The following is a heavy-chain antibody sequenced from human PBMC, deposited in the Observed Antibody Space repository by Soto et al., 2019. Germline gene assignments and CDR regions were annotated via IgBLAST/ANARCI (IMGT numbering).Heavy chain of an antibody. Sequence: TLSLTCAVYGGSFSGYFWGWVRQPPGKGLEWIGTIYFTGNTYYTPSLKSRLTMSIDTSKNEFSLRLNSVTAADTAVYYCAGQTFTIAAASYGRSNWFDPWGPGTLVTVSS. CDR3: AGQTFTIAAASYGRSNWFDP. CDR2: IYFTGNT. D-gene: IGHD6-25*01. J-gene: IGHJ5*02. V-gene: IGHV4-39*01. CDR1: GGSFSGYF.